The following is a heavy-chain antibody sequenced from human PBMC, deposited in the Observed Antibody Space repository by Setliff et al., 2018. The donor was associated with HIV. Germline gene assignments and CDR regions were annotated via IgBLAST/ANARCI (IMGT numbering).Heavy chain of an antibody. CDR2: INHSGST. CDR3: ARIDPGKFWSLDC. CDR1: GGSFSGYY. J-gene: IGHJ4*02. D-gene: IGHD1-1*01. V-gene: IGHV4-34*01. Sequence: LSLTCAVYGGSFSGYYWSWIRQPPGKGLEWIGEINHSGSTNYNPSLKSRVTISLDTSKNQFSLRLISVTAADTAVYYCARIDPGKFWSLDCWGRGTLVTVSS.